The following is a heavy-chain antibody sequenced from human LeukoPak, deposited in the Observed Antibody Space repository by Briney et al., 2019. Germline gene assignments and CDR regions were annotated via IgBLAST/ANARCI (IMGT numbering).Heavy chain of an antibody. CDR1: GYTFTGYY. CDR3: ARDQSGEWELLSGWWFDP. Sequence: ASVKVSCKASGYTFTGYYMHWVRQAPGQGLEWMGWINPNSGDTNYAQKFQGRVTMTRDMSTSTVYMELSNLRSEDTAVYYCARDQSGEWELLSGWWFDPWGQGTLVTVSS. D-gene: IGHD1-26*01. J-gene: IGHJ5*02. CDR2: INPNSGDT. V-gene: IGHV1-2*02.